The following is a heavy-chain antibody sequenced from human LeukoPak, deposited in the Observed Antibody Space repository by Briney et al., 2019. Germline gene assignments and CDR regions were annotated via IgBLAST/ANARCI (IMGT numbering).Heavy chain of an antibody. CDR3: AILSLGLAPAGYDY. D-gene: IGHD6-19*01. J-gene: IGHJ4*02. CDR2: IRYDASNE. CDR1: GFTFSSYD. V-gene: IGHV3-30*02. Sequence: GRSLRLSCAASGFTFSSYDMHWVRQAPGKGLERVAFIRYDASNEYYADSVKGRFTISRDNSKNTLYLQMNSLRPEDTAVYYCAILSLGLAPAGYDYWGRGSLVTVSS.